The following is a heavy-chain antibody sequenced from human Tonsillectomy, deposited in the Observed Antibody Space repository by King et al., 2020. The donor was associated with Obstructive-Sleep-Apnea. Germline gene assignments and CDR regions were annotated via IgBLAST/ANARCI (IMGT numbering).Heavy chain of an antibody. CDR1: GYSFTSHG. Sequence: QLVQSGGEVKKPGASVKVSCKAFGYSFTSHGINWVRQAPGQGLEWMGWISGYNGNRKDAQKFKGRVIMTTDTSTSTAYMELKSLRSDDTAVYYCARDQGGDDFPSYFDYWGQGTLVTVSS. D-gene: IGHD2-21*02. V-gene: IGHV1-18*04. J-gene: IGHJ4*02. CDR2: ISGYNGNR. CDR3: ARDQGGDDFPSYFDY.